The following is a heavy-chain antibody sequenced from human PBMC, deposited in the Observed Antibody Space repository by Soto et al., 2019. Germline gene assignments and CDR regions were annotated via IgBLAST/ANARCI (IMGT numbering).Heavy chain of an antibody. CDR2: ISSSSSTI. CDR1: GFTFSSYS. CDR3: ARDYYDSSGYLGLLGY. J-gene: IGHJ4*02. Sequence: EVQLVESGGGLVQPGGSLRLSCAASGFTFSSYSMNWVRQAPGKGLEWVSYISSSSSTIYYADSVKGRFTISRDNAKNSLYLQMNSLRDEDTAVYYCARDYYDSSGYLGLLGYWGQGTLVTVSS. V-gene: IGHV3-48*02. D-gene: IGHD3-22*01.